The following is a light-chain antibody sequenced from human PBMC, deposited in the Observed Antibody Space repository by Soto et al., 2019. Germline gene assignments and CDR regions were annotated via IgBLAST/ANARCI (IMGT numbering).Light chain of an antibody. J-gene: IGKJ4*01. CDR2: DAS. V-gene: IGKV3-20*01. Sequence: VMTQSPATLSVSAGERATLSCRASQSVSSNLAWYQQKTGQAPRLLIYDASSRATGIPDRFSGGGSGTDFNLTISRLEPEDFAVYYCQQFSSYPLTFGGGTKVDIK. CDR1: QSVSSN. CDR3: QQFSSYPLT.